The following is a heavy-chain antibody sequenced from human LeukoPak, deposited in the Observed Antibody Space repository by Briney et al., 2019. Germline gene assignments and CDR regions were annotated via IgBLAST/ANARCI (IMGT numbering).Heavy chain of an antibody. D-gene: IGHD1-26*01. V-gene: IGHV3-23*01. CDR2: ISGRGSNT. Sequence: GGSLRLSCAASGFTFSTYAMGWVRQAPGKGLEWVSVISGRGSNTYYADAVTGRFTISRDNSKDTLYLQMNSLRAEDTALYYCAKYLSGSGYSYYAMDLWGQGTTVTVSS. CDR1: GFTFSTYA. J-gene: IGHJ6*02. CDR3: AKYLSGSGYSYYAMDL.